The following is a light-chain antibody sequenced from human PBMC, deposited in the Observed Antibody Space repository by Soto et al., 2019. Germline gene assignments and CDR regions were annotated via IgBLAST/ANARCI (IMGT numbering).Light chain of an antibody. V-gene: IGLV2-11*01. CDR2: DVS. Sequence: QSALTQPPSVSGSPGQSVTISCTGTRSDVGAYNYVSWYQQHPGKAPKLMICDVSQRPSGVPDRFSGSKSGNTASLTISGLQAEDEAGYVSCSYAGGYTHYVFGTGTKLTVL. J-gene: IGLJ1*01. CDR3: CSYAGGYTHYV. CDR1: RSDVGAYNY.